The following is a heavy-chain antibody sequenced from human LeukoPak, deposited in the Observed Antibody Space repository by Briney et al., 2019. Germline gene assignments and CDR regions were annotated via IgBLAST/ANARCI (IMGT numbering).Heavy chain of an antibody. J-gene: IGHJ4*02. D-gene: IGHD5-18*01. CDR2: ISSSSSTI. CDR1: GFTFSSYS. CDR3: AREGYSYGGPYFDY. Sequence: GGSLRLSSAASGFTFSSYSMNWVRQAPGKGLEWVSYISSSSSTIYYADSVKGRFTISRDNAKNSLYLQMNSLRAEDTAVYYCAREGYSYGGPYFDYWGQGTLVTVSS. V-gene: IGHV3-48*01.